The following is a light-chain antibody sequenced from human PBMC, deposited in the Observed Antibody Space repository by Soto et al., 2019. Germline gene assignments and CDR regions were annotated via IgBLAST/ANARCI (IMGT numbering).Light chain of an antibody. CDR2: EVN. V-gene: IGLV2-14*01. CDR1: SSDVGGYKY. J-gene: IGLJ2*01. Sequence: QSVLTQPASVSGSPGQSITISCSGTSSDVGGYKYVSWYQQHPGKAPKLMIYEVNNRPSGVSNRFSGSKSGNTASLTISGLQDEDEADYYCSSYTSTFTLEVFGGGTKVTVL. CDR3: SSYTSTFTLEV.